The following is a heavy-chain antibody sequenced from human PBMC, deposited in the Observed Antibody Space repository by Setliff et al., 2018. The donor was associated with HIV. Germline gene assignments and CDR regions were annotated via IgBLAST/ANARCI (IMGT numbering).Heavy chain of an antibody. CDR3: ASRVYYYDSSGYLREEGFDP. Sequence: PSETLSLTCAVSGYSISSNFYWGWIRQPPGKGLELIGSIYHSGNTYYMPSLQGRVTISVDMSKNQFSLKLSSVTAADAAVYYCASRVYYYDSSGYLREEGFDPWGQGTLVTVSS. CDR1: GYSISSNFY. V-gene: IGHV4-38-2*01. CDR2: IYHSGNT. J-gene: IGHJ5*02. D-gene: IGHD3-22*01.